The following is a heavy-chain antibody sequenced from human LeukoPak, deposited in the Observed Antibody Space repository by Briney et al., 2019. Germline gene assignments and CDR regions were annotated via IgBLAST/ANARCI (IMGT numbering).Heavy chain of an antibody. CDR1: GFTFSSYA. CDR2: IYTSGST. J-gene: IGHJ6*03. D-gene: IGHD3-3*01. V-gene: IGHV4-4*07. CDR3: ARDSYDFWSGYHYYYMDV. Sequence: TGGSLRLSCAASGFTFSSYAMSWIRQPAGKGLEWIGRIYTSGSTNYNPSLKSRVTISVDTSKNQLSLKLSSVTAADTAVYYCARDSYDFWSGYHYYYMDVWGKGTTVTVSS.